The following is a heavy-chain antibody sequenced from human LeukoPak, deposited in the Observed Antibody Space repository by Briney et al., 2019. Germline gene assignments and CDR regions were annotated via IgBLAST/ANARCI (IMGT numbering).Heavy chain of an antibody. V-gene: IGHV4-34*01. CDR3: ARGRAVTYYYYYYMDV. Sequence: SETLSLTCAVYGGSFSGYYWSWIRQPPGKGLEWIGEINHSGSTNYNPSLKSRVTISVDTSKNQFSLKLSSVTAADTAVYYCARGRAVTYYYYYYMDVWGKGTRSPSL. CDR1: GGSFSGYY. D-gene: IGHD4-11*01. CDR2: INHSGST. J-gene: IGHJ6*03.